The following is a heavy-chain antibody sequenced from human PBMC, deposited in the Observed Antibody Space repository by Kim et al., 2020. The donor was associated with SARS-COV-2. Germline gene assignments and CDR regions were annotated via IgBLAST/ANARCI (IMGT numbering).Heavy chain of an antibody. D-gene: IGHD2-15*01. Sequence: GGSLRLSCAASGFTFSSYWMHWVRQAPGKGLVWVSRITTDGSSTSYADSVKGRFTISRDNAKNTLYLQMNSLRAEDTAVYYCVRLVVAAPFDFWGQGTLV. J-gene: IGHJ4*02. V-gene: IGHV3-74*01. CDR2: ITTDGSST. CDR3: VRLVVAAPFDF. CDR1: GFTFSSYW.